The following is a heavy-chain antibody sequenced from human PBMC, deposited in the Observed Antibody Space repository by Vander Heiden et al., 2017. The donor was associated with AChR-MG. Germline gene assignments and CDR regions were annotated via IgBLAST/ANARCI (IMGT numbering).Heavy chain of an antibody. CDR3: ARSSVKYSGSYYYFDY. V-gene: IGHV3-64*01. J-gene: IGHJ4*02. D-gene: IGHD1-26*01. Sequence: EVQLVESGGGLVQPGGSLSLSCAASGFTFSSYAMHWVRQAPGKGLEYVSAISSNGGSTYYANSVKGRFTISRDNSKNTLYLQMGSLRAEDMAVYYCARSSVKYSGSYYYFDYWGQGTLVTVSS. CDR1: GFTFSSYA. CDR2: ISSNGGST.